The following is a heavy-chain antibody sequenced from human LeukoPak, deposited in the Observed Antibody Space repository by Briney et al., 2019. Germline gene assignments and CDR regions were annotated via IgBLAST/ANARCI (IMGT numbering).Heavy chain of an antibody. J-gene: IGHJ6*03. CDR3: AKGGRVGDPYYYYMDV. Sequence: GGSLRLSCAASGFTLTNYAMSWVRQAPGKGLEWVSAISNSGGTTYYADPVKGRFTISRDNTKNTLYLQMNSLTAEDTALYYCAKGGRVGDPYYYYMDVWGKGSTVTVSS. CDR1: GFTLTNYA. CDR2: ISNSGGTT. V-gene: IGHV3-23*01. D-gene: IGHD3-16*01.